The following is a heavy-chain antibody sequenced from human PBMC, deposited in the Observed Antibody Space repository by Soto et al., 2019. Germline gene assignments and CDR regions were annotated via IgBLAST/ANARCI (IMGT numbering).Heavy chain of an antibody. J-gene: IGHJ3*02. D-gene: IGHD3-22*01. CDR1: AFTFGNHW. CDR3: ARDYEFGFDI. CDR2: IRTDGSEK. V-gene: IGHV3-7*01. Sequence: EVKLVESGGGLVQPGGSLRLSCEASAFTFGNHWMSWVRQAPGKGLEWVANIRTDGSEKYYVDSVKGRFTISRDNTKNSLYLQMSTLRPEDTAIYSCARDYEFGFDIWGQGTLVTVSS.